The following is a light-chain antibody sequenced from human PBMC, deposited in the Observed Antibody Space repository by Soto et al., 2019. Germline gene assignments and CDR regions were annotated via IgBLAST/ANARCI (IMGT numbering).Light chain of an antibody. V-gene: IGKV1-5*03. CDR1: RSLTRW. J-gene: IGKJ1*01. CDR2: ETS. Sequence: DTQMTQSPSSVSASVGAKLTITCRASRSLTRWLAWYQQKPGRAPKLLIYETSILQSGVPSRFSGSGSGTEFTLTISGVQPDDIATYYCQQYKDYTWTFGQGTKVDIK. CDR3: QQYKDYTWT.